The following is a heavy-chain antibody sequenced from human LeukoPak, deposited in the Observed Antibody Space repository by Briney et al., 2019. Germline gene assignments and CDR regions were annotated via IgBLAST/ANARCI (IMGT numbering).Heavy chain of an antibody. D-gene: IGHD3-9*01. CDR1: GASISNYY. CDR2: IYYSGST. V-gene: IGHV4-59*03. CDR3: AKTARLRYFEY. Sequence: SETLSLTCTVSGASISNYYWGWVRQPPGKGLEWVGYIYYSGSTNYNPSLKSRVTISLDTSKNQFSLNLTSVTAADTAVYYCAKTARLRYFEYWGQGTPVTVSS. J-gene: IGHJ4*02.